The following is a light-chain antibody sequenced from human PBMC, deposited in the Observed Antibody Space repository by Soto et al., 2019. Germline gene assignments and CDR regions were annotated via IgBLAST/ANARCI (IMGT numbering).Light chain of an antibody. V-gene: IGKV1-5*03. CDR1: RSLQTW. Sequence: HINKTPSTLSASVGERVPMPFRASRSLQTWLAWYQQKPGKVPKLLIYQASSLQNGVPARFIGSGSGTEFTLTISSLQPDDVATYYCQQYTCLWTFGPGTKVDIK. J-gene: IGKJ1*01. CDR3: QQYTCLWT. CDR2: QAS.